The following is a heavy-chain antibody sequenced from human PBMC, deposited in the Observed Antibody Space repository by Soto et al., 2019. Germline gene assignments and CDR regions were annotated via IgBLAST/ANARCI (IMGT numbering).Heavy chain of an antibody. Sequence: SETLSLTCAFYVGSFSVYYWNWIRQSPGEGLEWIGEINHSGSTKYNPSLKSRVTISADMSKNQFSLKLSSVTAADTAVYYCQYGYSSRSYHEYWGQGTLVTVSS. CDR3: QYGYSSRSYHEY. V-gene: IGHV4-34*01. CDR1: VGSFSVYY. D-gene: IGHD6-19*01. CDR2: INHSGST. J-gene: IGHJ4*02.